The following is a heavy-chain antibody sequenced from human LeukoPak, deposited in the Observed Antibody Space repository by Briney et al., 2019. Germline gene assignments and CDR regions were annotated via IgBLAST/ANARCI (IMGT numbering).Heavy chain of an antibody. Sequence: PGGSLRLSCAASGFTFSSYWMSWVRQAPGKGLEWVANIKQDGSEKYYVDSVKGRFTISRDNAKNSLYLQMNSLRAEDTAVYYCAREGDGSSPKGYYYYYYYMDVWGKGTTVTVSS. J-gene: IGHJ6*03. V-gene: IGHV3-7*01. CDR2: IKQDGSEK. CDR1: GFTFSSYW. CDR3: AREGDGSSPKGYYYYYYYMDV. D-gene: IGHD2-21*02.